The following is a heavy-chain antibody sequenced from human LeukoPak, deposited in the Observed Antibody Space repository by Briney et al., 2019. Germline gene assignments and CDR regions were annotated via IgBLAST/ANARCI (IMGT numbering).Heavy chain of an antibody. Sequence: GGSLRLSCAASGFTYSGCAVHWVRQAPGKGLEWVGRIGSKAFDYATVYAASVEGRFTISRDDSKHTAFLQMNSLKTEDTAVYYCTRHLDGIAAYDYWGQGTLVTFSS. V-gene: IGHV3-73*01. CDR2: IGSKAFDYAT. CDR3: TRHLDGIAAYDY. D-gene: IGHD6-13*01. J-gene: IGHJ4*02. CDR1: GFTYSGCA.